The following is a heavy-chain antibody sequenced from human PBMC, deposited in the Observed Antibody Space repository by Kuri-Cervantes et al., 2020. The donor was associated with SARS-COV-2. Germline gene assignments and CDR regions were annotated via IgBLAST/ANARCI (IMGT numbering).Heavy chain of an antibody. D-gene: IGHD5-24*01. CDR2: IRSKANSYAT. CDR1: GFTFSSYS. Sequence: GESLKISCAASGFTFSSYSMNWVRQASGKGLEWVGRIRSKANSYATAYAASVKGRFTISRDDSKNTAYLQMNSLKTEDTAVYYCTRRRLLYGMDVWGQGTTVTVSS. J-gene: IGHJ6*02. V-gene: IGHV3-73*01. CDR3: TRRRLLYGMDV.